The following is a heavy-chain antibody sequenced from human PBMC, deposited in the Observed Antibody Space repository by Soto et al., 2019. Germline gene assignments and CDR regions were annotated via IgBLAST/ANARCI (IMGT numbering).Heavy chain of an antibody. V-gene: IGHV4-59*01. CDR3: ARVRDTGMDV. CDR2: IYYSGST. D-gene: IGHD5-18*01. CDR1: GGSISSYY. Sequence: SETLSLTCTVSGGSISSYYRSWIRQPPGKGLEWIGYIYYSGSTNYNPSLKSRVTISVDTSKNQFSLKLSSVTAADTAVYYCARVRDTGMDVWGQGTTVTVSS. J-gene: IGHJ6*02.